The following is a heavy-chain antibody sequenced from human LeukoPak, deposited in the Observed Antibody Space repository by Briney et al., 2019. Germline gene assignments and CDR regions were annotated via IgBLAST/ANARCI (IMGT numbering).Heavy chain of an antibody. V-gene: IGHV3-23*01. J-gene: IGHJ4*02. Sequence: GGSLRLSCAASGFTFSSYAMSWVRQAPGKGLEWVSGISGSGGTTYYADSVKGRFTISRDNSKNTLYLQMNSLRAEDTAVYYCAKDDYGDYELLLSPLDYWGQGTLVTVSS. CDR1: GFTFSSYA. D-gene: IGHD4-17*01. CDR3: AKDDYGDYELLLSPLDY. CDR2: ISGSGGTT.